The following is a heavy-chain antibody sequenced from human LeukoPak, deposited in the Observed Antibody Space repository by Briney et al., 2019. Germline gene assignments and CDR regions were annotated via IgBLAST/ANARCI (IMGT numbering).Heavy chain of an antibody. J-gene: IGHJ4*02. CDR1: DDSFSDYY. V-gene: IGHV4-59*01. Sequence: PSETLSLTCTVSDDSFSDYYWSWIRQPPGKGLEWIGYIYFSGSTDYNRSLRSRVTISVDTSKNQFSLKLSSVTAADTAVYYCARARGSGSYYYWGQGTLVTVSS. D-gene: IGHD3-10*01. CDR3: ARARGSGSYYY. CDR2: IYFSGST.